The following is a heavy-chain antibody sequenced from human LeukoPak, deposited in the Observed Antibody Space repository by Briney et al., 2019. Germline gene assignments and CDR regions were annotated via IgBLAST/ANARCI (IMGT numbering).Heavy chain of an antibody. D-gene: IGHD6-13*01. J-gene: IGHJ6*02. CDR3: ARVQWYSATSDYYGMDV. Sequence: PSETLSHTCAVYGGPFSGYYWSWIRQPPGKGLEWIGEINHSGSTNYNPSLKSRVTISVDTSKNQFSLKLSSVTAADTAVYYCARVQWYSATSDYYGMDVEGQGTTVTVSS. V-gene: IGHV4-34*01. CDR2: INHSGST. CDR1: GGPFSGYY.